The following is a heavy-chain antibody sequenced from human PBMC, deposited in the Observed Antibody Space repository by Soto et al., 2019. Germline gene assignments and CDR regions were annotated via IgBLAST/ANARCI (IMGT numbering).Heavy chain of an antibody. CDR2: ISGSGGST. J-gene: IGHJ6*02. CDR3: AKAGAYVGYSYYGMDV. V-gene: IGHV3-23*01. Sequence: GGSLRLSCAASGFTFSSYAMSWVRQATGKGLEWVSAISGSGGSTYYADSVKGRFTIYRDNSKNTLYLQMNSLRADVTSVYYCAKAGAYVGYSYYGMDVWGQGTTVTVSS. D-gene: IGHD4-17*01. CDR1: GFTFSSYA.